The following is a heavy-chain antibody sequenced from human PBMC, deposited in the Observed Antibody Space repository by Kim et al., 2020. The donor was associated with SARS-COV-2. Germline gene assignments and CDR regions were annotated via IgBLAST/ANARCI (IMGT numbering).Heavy chain of an antibody. V-gene: IGHV4-34*01. CDR2: GST. CDR3: ARGRSEVDY. J-gene: IGHJ4*02. Sequence: GSTNYDPSLKSRVTISVDTSKNQFSLKLSSVTAADTAVYYCARGRSEVDYWGQGTLVTVSS. D-gene: IGHD6-19*01.